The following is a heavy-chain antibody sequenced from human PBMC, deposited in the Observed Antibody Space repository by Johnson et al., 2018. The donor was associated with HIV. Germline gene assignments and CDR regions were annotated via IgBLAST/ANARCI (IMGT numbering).Heavy chain of an antibody. Sequence: VQLVASGGGLVQPGGSLRLSCAASGFTFSNAWMSWVRQAPGQGLEWVGRIKSKTDGGTTDYAAPVKGRFTISRDNSKNTLYMQMNSLRAEDTAVYYCAKDPVQGVGLDIWGQGTRVTVSS. D-gene: IGHD2-8*02. V-gene: IGHV3-15*01. CDR1: GFTFSNAW. J-gene: IGHJ3*02. CDR2: IKSKTDGGTT. CDR3: AKDPVQGVGLDI.